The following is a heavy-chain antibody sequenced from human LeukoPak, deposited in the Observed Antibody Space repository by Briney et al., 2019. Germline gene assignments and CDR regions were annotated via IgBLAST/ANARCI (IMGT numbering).Heavy chain of an antibody. CDR2: INPNSGGT. J-gene: IGHJ6*03. CDR1: GYTFTGYY. D-gene: IGHD6-13*01. V-gene: IGHV1-2*06. CDR3: ARVRSPRYYYMDV. Sequence: ASVKVSCKASGYTFTGYYMHWVRQAPGQGLEWMGRINPNSGGTNYAQKFQGRVTMTRDTSISTAYMELSRLRSDDTAVYYCARVRSPRYYYMDVRGKGTTVTVSS.